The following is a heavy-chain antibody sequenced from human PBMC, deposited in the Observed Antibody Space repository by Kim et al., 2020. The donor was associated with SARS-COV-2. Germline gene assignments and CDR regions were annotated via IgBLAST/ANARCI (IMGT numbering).Heavy chain of an antibody. V-gene: IGHV1-24*01. CDR2: FDPEDGET. CDR3: ATHPITMGNRTPYYFDY. J-gene: IGHJ4*02. Sequence: ASVKVSCKVSGYTLTELSMHWVRQAPGKGLEWMGGFDPEDGETIYAQKFQGRVTMTEDTSTDTAYMELSSLRSEDTAVYYCATHPITMGNRTPYYFDYWGQGTLVTVSS. CDR1: GYTLTELS. D-gene: IGHD3-10*01.